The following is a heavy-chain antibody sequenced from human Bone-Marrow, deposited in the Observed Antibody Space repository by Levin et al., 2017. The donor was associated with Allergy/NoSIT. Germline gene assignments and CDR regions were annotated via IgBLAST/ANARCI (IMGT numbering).Heavy chain of an antibody. Sequence: SETLSLTCNVSGGSISTGTYYWSWIRQHPGKGLEWIAYIHYSGSTYYNPSLKSRVSISVDTSKDQVSLSLNSVTAADTAVYYCARSKWKVVVWDYWGQGTLVTVSS. V-gene: IGHV4-31*03. CDR2: IHYSGST. J-gene: IGHJ4*02. D-gene: IGHD1-20*01. CDR3: ARSKWKVVVWDY. CDR1: GGSISTGTYY.